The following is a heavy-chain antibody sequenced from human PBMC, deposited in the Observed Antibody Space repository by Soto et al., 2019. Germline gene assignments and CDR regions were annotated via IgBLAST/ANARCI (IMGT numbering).Heavy chain of an antibody. D-gene: IGHD2-2*01. CDR3: AKAGYCSSTSCYYYMDV. V-gene: IGHV3-23*01. J-gene: IGHJ6*03. CDR1: GFTFSSYA. Sequence: PGGSLRLSCAASGFTFSSYAMTWVRQAPGKGLEWVSAISGSGGSTYHAESVKGRFTISRDNSKNTLYLQMDSLRAEDTAVYYCAKAGYCSSTSCYYYMDVWGKGTTVTVSS. CDR2: ISGSGGST.